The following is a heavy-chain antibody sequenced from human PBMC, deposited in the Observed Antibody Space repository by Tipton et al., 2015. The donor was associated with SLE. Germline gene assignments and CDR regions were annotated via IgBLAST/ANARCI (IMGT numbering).Heavy chain of an antibody. J-gene: IGHJ3*02. CDR3: ASGIVTGNAAFDI. V-gene: IGHV4-38-2*02. CDR1: GYSISSGYY. Sequence: TLSLTCSVSGYSISSGYYWGWIRRPPGKGLEWIGYIYHSGSTNYKPSLKSRVTISVDTSKNQFSLKLSSVTAADTAVYYCASGIVTGNAAFDIWGPGTMVTVS. CDR2: IYHSGST. D-gene: IGHD3-9*01.